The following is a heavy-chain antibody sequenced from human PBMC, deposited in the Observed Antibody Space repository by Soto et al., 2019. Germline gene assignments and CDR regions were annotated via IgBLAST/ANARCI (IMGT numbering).Heavy chain of an antibody. D-gene: IGHD5-12*01. V-gene: IGHV1-2*04. CDR2: INPNGGVT. CDR1: GDTFNDYY. Sequence: QVQLVQSGAEVKKPGASVTVSCRSSGDTFNDYYIHWVRQAPGQGLEWMGWINPNGGVTKYAQKLRCWVTMTRDTSIRTVYMELSRLRSDDTAVYYCARESGGATATLDYYYFYMDVWGTGTTVTVSS. J-gene: IGHJ6*03. CDR3: ARESGGATATLDYYYFYMDV.